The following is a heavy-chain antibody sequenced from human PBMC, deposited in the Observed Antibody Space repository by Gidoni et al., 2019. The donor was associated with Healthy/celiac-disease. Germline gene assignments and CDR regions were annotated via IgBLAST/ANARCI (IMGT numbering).Heavy chain of an antibody. D-gene: IGHD3-22*01. Sequence: QVQLVESGGGVVQPGRSLRLSCAASGFTFSSYGMHWVRQVPGKGLEWVAVIWYDGSNKYYADSVKGRFTISRDNSKNTLYLQMNSLRAEDTAVYYCARDLTPYYYDSSGPPLFDYWGQGTLVTVSS. CDR3: ARDLTPYYYDSSGPPLFDY. CDR2: IWYDGSNK. V-gene: IGHV3-33*01. CDR1: GFTFSSYG. J-gene: IGHJ4*02.